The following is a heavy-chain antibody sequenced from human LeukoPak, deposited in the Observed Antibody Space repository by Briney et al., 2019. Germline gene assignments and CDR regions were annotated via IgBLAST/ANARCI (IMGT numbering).Heavy chain of an antibody. Sequence: HTGGSLRLSCAASGFTFSSYAMSWVRQAPGKGLEWVSAISGSGGSTYYADSVKGRFTISRDNSKNTLYLQMNSLRAEDTAVYYCANHPPYCSGGSCYSNYYYYYMDVWGKGTRSPSP. CDR1: GFTFSSYA. D-gene: IGHD2-15*01. J-gene: IGHJ6*03. CDR2: ISGSGGST. CDR3: ANHPPYCSGGSCYSNYYYYYMDV. V-gene: IGHV3-23*01.